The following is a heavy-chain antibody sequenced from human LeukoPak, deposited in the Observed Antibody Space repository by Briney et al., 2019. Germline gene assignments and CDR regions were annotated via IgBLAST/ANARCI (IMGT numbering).Heavy chain of an antibody. D-gene: IGHD6-13*01. CDR2: INPNSGGT. Sequence: ASVKVSCKASGYTFTNYYMHWVRQAPGQGLEWMGWINPNSGGTNYAQKLQGRVTMTRDTSTSTAYMELRSLRSDDTAVYYCATYSAAGRTYYFDYWGQGALVTVSS. CDR1: GYTFTNYY. CDR3: ATYSAAGRTYYFDY. J-gene: IGHJ4*02. V-gene: IGHV1-2*02.